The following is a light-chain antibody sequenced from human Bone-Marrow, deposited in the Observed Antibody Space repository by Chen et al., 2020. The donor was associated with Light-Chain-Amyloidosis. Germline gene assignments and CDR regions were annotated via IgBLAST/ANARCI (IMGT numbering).Light chain of an antibody. Sequence: NFMLTHHHSVSESPGITLSSSFTRSSASIATNDVQWYQQRPVSSPTTVIYEDDQRPSGVPDWFAGSIDRASNSASLTISGLKTEDEADYYCQSYQGSSQGVFGGGTKLTVL. CDR2: EDD. V-gene: IGLV6-57*01. J-gene: IGLJ3*02. CDR1: SASIATND. CDR3: QSYQGSSQGV.